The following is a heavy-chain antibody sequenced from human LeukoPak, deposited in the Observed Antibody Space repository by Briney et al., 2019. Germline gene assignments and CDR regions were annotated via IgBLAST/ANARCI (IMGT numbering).Heavy chain of an antibody. D-gene: IGHD2-2*02. J-gene: IGHJ4*02. CDR2: SSGSGSTT. Sequence: QPGGSLRLSCVASGFTFSTYAMSWVRQAPGKGLEWVSVSSGSGSTTYYADSVKGRFTISRDNSKNTLYLQMNSLRAEDTAVYYCARAPDIVVVPAAIRPIWRDYWGQGTLVTVSS. CDR1: GFTFSTYA. CDR3: ARAPDIVVVPAAIRPIWRDY. V-gene: IGHV3-23*01.